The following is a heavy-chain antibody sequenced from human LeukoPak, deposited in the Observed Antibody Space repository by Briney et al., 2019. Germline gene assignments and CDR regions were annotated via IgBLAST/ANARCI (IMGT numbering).Heavy chain of an antibody. V-gene: IGHV3-21*04. J-gene: IGHJ4*02. CDR2: IGSSAGDT. CDR3: ARDYDYGDYPGY. Sequence: GGSLRLSCAASGFTFSSYPMTWVRQAPGKGLEWVSTIGSSAGDTHYADSVKGRFTISRDNAKNSLYLQMNSLRAEDTALYYCARDYDYGDYPGYWGQGTLVTVSS. CDR1: GFTFSSYP. D-gene: IGHD4-17*01.